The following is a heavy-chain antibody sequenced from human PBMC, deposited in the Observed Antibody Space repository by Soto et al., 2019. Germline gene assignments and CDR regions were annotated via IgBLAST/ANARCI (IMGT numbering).Heavy chain of an antibody. D-gene: IGHD3-10*01. CDR2: ISWDSDSI. V-gene: IGHV3-9*01. CDR1: GFTFYDYA. J-gene: IGHJ4*02. CDR3: ARDTNYYGSGSGVDY. Sequence: GGSLRLSCAASGFTFYDYAMHWVRQAPGKGLEWVSGISWDSDSIAYADSVKGRFTISRDNAKNSLFLQMNSLRDEDTAVYFCARDTNYYGSGSGVDYWGQGTLVTVSS.